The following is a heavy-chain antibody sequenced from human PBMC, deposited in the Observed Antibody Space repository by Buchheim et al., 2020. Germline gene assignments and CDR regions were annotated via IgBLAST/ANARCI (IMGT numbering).Heavy chain of an antibody. Sequence: EVQLVESGGGLVKPGGSLRLSCAASGFTFSSYAMSWVRQAPGKGLEWVSAISGSGGSTYYADSVKGRFTISRDNSKNTLYLQMNSLRAEDTAVYYCAKDGRALRGYDSSGRAFDYWGQGTL. J-gene: IGHJ4*02. CDR1: GFTFSSYA. CDR2: ISGSGGST. D-gene: IGHD3-22*01. V-gene: IGHV3-23*04. CDR3: AKDGRALRGYDSSGRAFDY.